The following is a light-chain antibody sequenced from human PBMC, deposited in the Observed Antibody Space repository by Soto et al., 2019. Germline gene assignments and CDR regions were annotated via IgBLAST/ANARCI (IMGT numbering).Light chain of an antibody. J-gene: IGKJ5*01. CDR3: QQTNSFPLT. V-gene: IGKV1-9*01. Sequence: IQLTQSPSSLSASVGDRVTITCRASQGISSYLAWYQQKPGKAPKLLIYAASTLQSGVPSRFSGSGSGTVFTLTISSLQPEDFATYYCQQTNSFPLTFGGGTRLEIK. CDR1: QGISSY. CDR2: AAS.